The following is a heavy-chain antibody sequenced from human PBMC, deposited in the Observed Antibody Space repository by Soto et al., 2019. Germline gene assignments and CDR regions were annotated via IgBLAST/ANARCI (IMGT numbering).Heavy chain of an antibody. CDR3: AREDDYVWGSYRYGYYYYGMDV. CDR1: GFTFSSYG. V-gene: IGHV3-33*01. J-gene: IGHJ6*02. D-gene: IGHD3-16*02. Sequence: GGSLRLSCAASGFTFSSYGMHWVRQAPGKGLEWVAVIWYDGSNKYYADSVKGRFTISRDNSKNTLYLQMNSLRAEDTAVYYCAREDDYVWGSYRYGYYYYGMDVWGQGTTVTVS. CDR2: IWYDGSNK.